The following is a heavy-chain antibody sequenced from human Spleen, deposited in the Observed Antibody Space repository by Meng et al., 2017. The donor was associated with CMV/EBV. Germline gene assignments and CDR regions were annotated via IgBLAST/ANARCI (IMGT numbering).Heavy chain of an antibody. CDR2: IIPVLTT. CDR3: ARDLKWFGDRIDAFDI. D-gene: IGHD3-10*01. Sequence: SVKVSCKTSGGSFNTNAISWVRQAPGQGLEWMGGIIPVLTTRYAQKFQGRISITADKSTTTAYMELSSLRSEDTAVYYCARDLKWFGDRIDAFDIWGQGTMVTVSS. CDR1: GGSFNTNA. V-gene: IGHV1-69*10. J-gene: IGHJ3*02.